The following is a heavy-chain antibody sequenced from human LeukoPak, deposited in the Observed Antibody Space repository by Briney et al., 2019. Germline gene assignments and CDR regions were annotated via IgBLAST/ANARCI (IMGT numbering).Heavy chain of an antibody. CDR2: IHYSGRT. D-gene: IGHD3-10*01. CDR3: ARDAIEFSGWFDP. J-gene: IGHJ5*02. V-gene: IGHV4-31*11. CDR1: GGAICNDGYF. Sequence: SETLSLTSAVSGGAICNDGYFWSWIRHRPGRGLEWIGYIHYSGRTYYNPSLNSRVTISVGAAQNLVSLKLDSVTAADTAVYYCARDAIEFSGWFDPWGPGTLVTVSS.